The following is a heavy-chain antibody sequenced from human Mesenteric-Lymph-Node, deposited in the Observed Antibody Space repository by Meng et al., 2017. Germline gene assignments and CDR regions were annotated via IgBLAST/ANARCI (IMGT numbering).Heavy chain of an antibody. CDR1: GFTFSSYE. J-gene: IGHJ5*02. CDR2: IYSGGST. V-gene: IGHV3-53*04. CDR3: ARVGLQYGNWFDP. Sequence: GESLKISCAASGFTFSSYEMNWVRQAPGKGLEWASVIYSGGSTYYADSVMGRFTISRHNSKNTLYLQMNSLRAEDTAVYYCARVGLQYGNWFDPWGQGTLVTVSS. D-gene: IGHD3-16*01.